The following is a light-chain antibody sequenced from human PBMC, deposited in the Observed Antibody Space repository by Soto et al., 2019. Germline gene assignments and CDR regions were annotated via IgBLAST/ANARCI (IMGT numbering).Light chain of an antibody. CDR1: QSVLYSSSNKNY. Sequence: DIVMTQSPDSLAVSLGERATINCKSSQSVLYSSSNKNYLAWYQQKPGQPPKLLIYWASTRESGVPDRFSGSGSGTDFTLTIVSLQAEDVAVYYCQQYYSTPLTSGGGTKEEIK. CDR2: WAS. J-gene: IGKJ4*01. V-gene: IGKV4-1*01. CDR3: QQYYSTPLT.